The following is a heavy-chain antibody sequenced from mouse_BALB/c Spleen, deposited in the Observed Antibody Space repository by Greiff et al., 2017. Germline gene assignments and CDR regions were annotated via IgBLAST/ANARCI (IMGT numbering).Heavy chain of an antibody. D-gene: IGHD2-4*01. V-gene: IGHV1-80*01. Sequence: QVQLQQSGAELVRPGSSVKISCKASGYAFSSYWMNWVKQRPGQGLEWIGQIYPGDGDTNYNGKFKGKATLTADKSSSTAYMQLSSLTSEDSAVYFCAREGITDYAMDYWGQGTSVTVSS. J-gene: IGHJ4*01. CDR3: AREGITDYAMDY. CDR2: IYPGDGDT. CDR1: GYAFSSYW.